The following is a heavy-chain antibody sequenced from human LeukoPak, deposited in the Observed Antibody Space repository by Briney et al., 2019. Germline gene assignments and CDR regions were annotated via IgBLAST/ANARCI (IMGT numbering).Heavy chain of an antibody. CDR3: ARGGYGDPYFDY. Sequence: GVSLRLSCAASGFTFSSYWMHWVRQAPGKGLVWVSRISTDGSSTNYADSVKGRFTISGDNAKNTLYLQMSSLRGEDTAVYFCARGGYGDPYFDYWGQGTLVTVSS. J-gene: IGHJ4*02. CDR2: ISTDGSST. CDR1: GFTFSSYW. D-gene: IGHD4-17*01. V-gene: IGHV3-74*01.